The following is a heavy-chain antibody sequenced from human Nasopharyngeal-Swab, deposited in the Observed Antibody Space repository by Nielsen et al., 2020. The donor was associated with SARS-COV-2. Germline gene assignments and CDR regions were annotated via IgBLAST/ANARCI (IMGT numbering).Heavy chain of an antibody. J-gene: IGHJ6*03. Sequence: GGSLRLSCAASGFTFSSYGMHWVRQAPGKGLEWVAVISYDGSNKYYADSVKGRFTISRDNSKNTLYLQMNSLRAEDTAVYYCAREWIQYYYYMDVWGKGTTVTVSS. CDR3: AREWIQYYYYMDV. D-gene: IGHD5-18*01. V-gene: IGHV3-30*03. CDR2: ISYDGSNK. CDR1: GFTFSSYG.